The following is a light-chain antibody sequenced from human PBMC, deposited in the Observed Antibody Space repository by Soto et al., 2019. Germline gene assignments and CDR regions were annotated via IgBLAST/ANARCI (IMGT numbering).Light chain of an antibody. CDR3: QQYSSYWT. Sequence: DIQMTQSSSSLSASVGDRGTIACRVSHTSSNYLHWYQQQAGKAPKLLFYDAASLESVVPTRFSSGGSRTDFTLTISSLPPDDFASYYCQQYSSYWTFGQGTKVDIK. CDR1: HTSSNY. CDR2: DAA. V-gene: IGKV1-5*01. J-gene: IGKJ1*01.